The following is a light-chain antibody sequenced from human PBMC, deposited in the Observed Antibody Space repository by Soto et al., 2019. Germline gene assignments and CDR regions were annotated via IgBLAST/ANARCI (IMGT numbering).Light chain of an antibody. J-gene: IGLJ2*01. CDR3: SSYTTNNEVL. V-gene: IGLV2-14*01. CDR1: SSGTYNY. Sequence: QSALTQPASVSVSPGQSITISCTGTSSGTYNYVSWYQHHPGKATKLMIYEVNNRPSGISSRFSGSKSGNTASLTISGLQAEDEADYYCSSYTTNNEVLFGGGTKLTVL. CDR2: EVN.